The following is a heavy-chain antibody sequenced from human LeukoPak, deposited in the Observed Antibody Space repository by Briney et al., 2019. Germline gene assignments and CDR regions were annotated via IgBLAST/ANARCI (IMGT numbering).Heavy chain of an antibody. CDR1: GASISGYY. J-gene: IGHJ4*02. CDR2: IFTSGTYSSVST. D-gene: IGHD2-2*01. Sequence: SETLSLTCTVSGASISGYYWSWIRQPAGKGLEWLGRIFTSGTYSSVSTIYNPSLKSRVTMSLDTSKNQFSLKLSSVTAADTAVYYCARVVSASCYSPWGQGTLVTVSS. CDR3: ARVVSASCYSP. V-gene: IGHV4-4*07.